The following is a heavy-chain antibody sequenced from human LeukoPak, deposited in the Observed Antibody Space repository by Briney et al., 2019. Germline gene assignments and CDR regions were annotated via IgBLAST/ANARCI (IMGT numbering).Heavy chain of an antibody. V-gene: IGHV4-34*01. D-gene: IGHD6-13*01. J-gene: IGHJ4*02. CDR3: ARGAGYSSRN. Sequence: SETLSLTCAVYGGSFSGYYWSWIRQPPGKWLEWIGEINHSGSTNYNPSLKSRVTISVDTSKNQFSLKLSSVTAADTAVYYCARGAGYSSRNWGQGTLVTVSS. CDR1: GGSFSGYY. CDR2: INHSGST.